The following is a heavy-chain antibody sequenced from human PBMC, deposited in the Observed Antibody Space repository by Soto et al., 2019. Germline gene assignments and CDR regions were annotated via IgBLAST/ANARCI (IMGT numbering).Heavy chain of an antibody. V-gene: IGHV4-61*01. CDR1: GDSVRSGIYY. D-gene: IGHD3-22*01. CDR2: IDYSGST. Sequence: SETLSLTCTVSGDSVRSGIYYWSWIRQPPGKRLELIGFIDYSGSTNHNPSLKSRVTISIDTSKNQFSLKLKSVTAADTSVYYCARVGYHSSDYLSKWFDPWGQGTLVTVS. J-gene: IGHJ5*02. CDR3: ARVGYHSSDYLSKWFDP.